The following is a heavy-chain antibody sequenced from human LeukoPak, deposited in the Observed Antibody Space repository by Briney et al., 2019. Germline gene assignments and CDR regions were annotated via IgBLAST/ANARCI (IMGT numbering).Heavy chain of an antibody. D-gene: IGHD3-22*01. J-gene: IGHJ4*02. V-gene: IGHV3-66*01. CDR3: ARDLLDYYDSSGYYNDY. CDR2: LYSGGST. CDR1: GFTVSSNY. Sequence: GGSLRLSCAASGFTVSSNYMSWVRQAPGKGLEWVSVLYSGGSTYYADSVKGRVTISRDNSKNTLYLQMNSLRDEDTAVYYCARDLLDYYDSSGYYNDYWGQGTLVTVSS.